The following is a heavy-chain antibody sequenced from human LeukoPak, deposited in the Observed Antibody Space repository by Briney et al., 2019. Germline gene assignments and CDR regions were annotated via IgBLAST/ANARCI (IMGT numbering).Heavy chain of an antibody. CDR3: ARVWGAYSSSWHFDP. V-gene: IGHV4-59*01. CDR1: GGSISSYY. Sequence: PSETLSLTCTVSGGSISSYYWSWIRQPPGKGLEWIGYIYYSGSTNYNPSPKSRVTISVDTSKNQFSLKLSSVTAADTAVYYCARVWGAYSSSWHFDPWGQGTLVTVSS. D-gene: IGHD6-13*01. CDR2: IYYSGST. J-gene: IGHJ5*02.